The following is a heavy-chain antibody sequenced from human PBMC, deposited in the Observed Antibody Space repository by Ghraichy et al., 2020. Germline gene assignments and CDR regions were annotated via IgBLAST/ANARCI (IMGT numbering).Heavy chain of an antibody. CDR2: IWYDGSNK. CDR1: GFTFSSYG. J-gene: IGHJ6*02. V-gene: IGHV3-33*01. CDR3: ARTVSSRDCSSTSCYAYYGMDV. D-gene: IGHD2-2*01. Sequence: LSLTCAASGFTFSSYGMHWVRQAPGKGLEWVAVIWYDGSNKYYADSVKGRFTISRDNSKNTLYLQMNSLRAEDTAVYYCARTVSSRDCSSTSCYAYYGMDVWGQGTTVTVSS.